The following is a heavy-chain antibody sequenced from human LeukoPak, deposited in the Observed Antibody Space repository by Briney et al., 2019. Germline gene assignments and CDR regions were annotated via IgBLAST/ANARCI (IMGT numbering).Heavy chain of an antibody. CDR3: ARAGGSVNDYNVIDN. J-gene: IGHJ4*02. CDR2: VYYSGST. D-gene: IGHD5-24*01. Sequence: SETLSLTCTVSGGSISSYYWSWIRQSPGKGLEWIGYVYYSGSTKYNPSLKSRVTISVDTSKNQFSLKLNSVTAADTAVYFCARAGGSVNDYNVIDNWGRGTLVTVSS. V-gene: IGHV4-59*08. CDR1: GGSISSYY.